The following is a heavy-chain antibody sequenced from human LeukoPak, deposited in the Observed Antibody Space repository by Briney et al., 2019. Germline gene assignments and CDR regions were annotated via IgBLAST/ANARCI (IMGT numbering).Heavy chain of an antibody. Sequence: GGSLRLSCAASGFTVSSNYMSWVRQAPGKGLEWVSVIYSGGSTYYADSVKGRFTISRDNSKNTLYLQMNSLRAEDTAVYYCASSTSYYYGMDVWGQGTTVTVSS. V-gene: IGHV3-53*01. CDR3: ASSTSYYYGMDV. CDR1: GFTVSSNY. D-gene: IGHD1-1*01. J-gene: IGHJ6*02. CDR2: IYSGGST.